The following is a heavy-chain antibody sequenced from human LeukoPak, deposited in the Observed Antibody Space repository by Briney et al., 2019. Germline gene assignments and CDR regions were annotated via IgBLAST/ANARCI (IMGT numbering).Heavy chain of an antibody. CDR2: ITSSSSAK. CDR3: TRDQEGSDY. CDR1: GFTVSSNY. Sequence: GGSLRLSCVASGFTVSSNYMSWVRQAPGKGLEWVSYITSSSSAKYYADSVKGRFTISRDNAENSLYLQMNSLRAEDTAVYYCTRDQEGSDYWGQGTLVTVSS. V-gene: IGHV3-48*01. J-gene: IGHJ4*02.